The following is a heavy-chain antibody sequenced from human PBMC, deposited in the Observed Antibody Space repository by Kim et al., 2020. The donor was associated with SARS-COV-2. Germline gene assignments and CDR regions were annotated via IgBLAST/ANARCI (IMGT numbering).Heavy chain of an antibody. D-gene: IGHD3-10*01. V-gene: IGHV1-18*01. J-gene: IGHJ4*02. CDR2: TSAYNGNT. CDR3: ARDGGRFGEQPNLE. CDR1: GYTFTSYG. Sequence: ASVKVSCKASGYTFTSYGISWVRQAPGQGLEWMGWTSAYNGNTNYAQKLQGRVTMTTDTSTSTAYMELRSLRSDDTAVYYCARDGGRFGEQPNLEWGQGTLVTVSS.